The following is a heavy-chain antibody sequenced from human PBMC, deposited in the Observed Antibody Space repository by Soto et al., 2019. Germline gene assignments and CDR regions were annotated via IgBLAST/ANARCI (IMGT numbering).Heavy chain of an antibody. V-gene: IGHV5-51*01. Sequence: GESLKISCKGSGYTFTNYWIGWVRQIPWKGLEWMGIIYPDDSDTRYSPSFQGQVTISGDKSIRTAYLHCSSLKASDTAMYYCAGHSDSARYYWASDSWGKGTMVTGSS. J-gene: IGHJ6*04. CDR1: GYTFTNYW. CDR3: AGHSDSARYYWASDS. CDR2: IYPDDSDT. D-gene: IGHD1-26*01.